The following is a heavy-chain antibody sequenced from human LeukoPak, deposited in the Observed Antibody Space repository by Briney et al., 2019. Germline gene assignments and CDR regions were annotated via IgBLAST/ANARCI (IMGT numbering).Heavy chain of an antibody. V-gene: IGHV4-61*02. Sequence: SQTLSLTCTVSGGSISSGSYYWSWIRQPAGKGLEWIGRIYTSGSTNYNPSLKSRVTISVDKSKNQFSLKLSSVTAADTAVYYCARVVEAWISSSSWPKQTYYFDYWGQGTLVTVSS. CDR2: IYTSGST. D-gene: IGHD6-13*01. CDR3: ARVVEAWISSSSWPKQTYYFDY. J-gene: IGHJ4*02. CDR1: GGSISSGSYY.